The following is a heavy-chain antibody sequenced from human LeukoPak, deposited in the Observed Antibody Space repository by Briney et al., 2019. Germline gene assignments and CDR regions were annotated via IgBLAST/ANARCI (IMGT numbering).Heavy chain of an antibody. Sequence: SETLSLTCTVSGYSISSGYYWGWIRQPPGKGLEWIGSIYHSGSPYYNPSLKSRVTILVDTSKNQVSLKLSSVAAADPAVYFCARDWGVGGRLGYMDVWGKGITVTVSS. D-gene: IGHD3-10*01. V-gene: IGHV4-38-2*02. J-gene: IGHJ6*03. CDR2: IYHSGSP. CDR1: GYSISSGYY. CDR3: ARDWGVGGRLGYMDV.